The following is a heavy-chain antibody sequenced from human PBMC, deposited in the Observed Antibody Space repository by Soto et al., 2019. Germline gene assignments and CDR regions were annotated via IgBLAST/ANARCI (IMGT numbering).Heavy chain of an antibody. J-gene: IGHJ4*02. V-gene: IGHV3-23*01. CDR1: GFTFSSYA. CDR2: ISGSGGST. CDR3: AKDISGYSSSRPRSRHFDY. D-gene: IGHD6-6*01. Sequence: GGSLRLSCAASGFTFSSYAMSWVRQAPGKGLEWVSAISGSGGSTYYADSVKGRFTISRDNSKNTLYLQMNSLRAEDTAVYYCAKDISGYSSSRPRSRHFDYWGQGTLVTVSS.